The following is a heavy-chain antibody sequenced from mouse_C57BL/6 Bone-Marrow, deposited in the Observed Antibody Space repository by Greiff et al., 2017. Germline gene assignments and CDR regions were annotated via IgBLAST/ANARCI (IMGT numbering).Heavy chain of an antibody. Sequence: QVQLQQPGAELVRPGSSVKLSCKASGYTFTSYWMDWVKQRPGQGLEWIGNIYPSDSETHYNQKFKDKDTLTVDKSSSTAYMQLSSLTSEDSAVYYCARESNYAMDYWGQGTSVTVSS. CDR2: IYPSDSET. CDR1: GYTFTSYW. CDR3: ARESNYAMDY. V-gene: IGHV1-61*01. D-gene: IGHD5-1*01. J-gene: IGHJ4*01.